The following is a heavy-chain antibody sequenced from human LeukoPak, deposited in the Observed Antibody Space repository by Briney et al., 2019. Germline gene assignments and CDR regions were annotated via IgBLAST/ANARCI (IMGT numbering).Heavy chain of an antibody. Sequence: GGSLRLFCAASGFTFSNVWMSWVRQAPGKGLEWVARITRIVDGATTDYVAPVKGRFTISRDDSTDTLYLQMNSLKTEDTAVYYCSAGLGTSDLHSWAQGTLVTVSS. CDR3: SAGLGTSDLHS. J-gene: IGHJ4*02. CDR1: GFTFSNVW. CDR2: ITRIVDGATT. V-gene: IGHV3-15*01. D-gene: IGHD1-7*01.